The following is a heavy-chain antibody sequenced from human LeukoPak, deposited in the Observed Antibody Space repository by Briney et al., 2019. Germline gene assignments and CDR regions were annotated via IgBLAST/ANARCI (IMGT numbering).Heavy chain of an antibody. J-gene: IGHJ3*02. CDR1: GYTFTSYG. V-gene: IGHV1-18*01. CDR2: ISAYNGNT. D-gene: IGHD1-26*01. Sequence: ASVKVSCKASGYTFTSYGISWVRQAPGQGLEWMGWISAYNGNTNYAQKLQGRVTITTDESTSTAYMELSSLRSEDTAVYYCARVGYSTDIWGQGTMVTVSS. CDR3: ARVGYSTDI.